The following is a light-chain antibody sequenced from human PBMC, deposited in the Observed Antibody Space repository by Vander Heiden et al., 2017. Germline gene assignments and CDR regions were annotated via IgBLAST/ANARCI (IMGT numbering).Light chain of an antibody. CDR3: QSLDTSLSGYV. CDR1: SSNIGAGYA. Sequence: QSVLPQPPSVSGAPGQRVTISCTGRSSNIGAGYAVHWYQQLPGTAPKLLIYGNSNRPSGVPDRFSGSKSATSASLAIAGLQAEDEADYYCQSLDTSLSGYVFGTGTKVTVL. J-gene: IGLJ1*01. CDR2: GNS. V-gene: IGLV1-40*01.